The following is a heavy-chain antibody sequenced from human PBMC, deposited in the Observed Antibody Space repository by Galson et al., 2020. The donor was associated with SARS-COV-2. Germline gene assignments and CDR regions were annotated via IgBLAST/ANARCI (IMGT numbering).Heavy chain of an antibody. D-gene: IGHD6-19*01. CDR2: IRYDGSTK. CDR1: GFSFSGYG. J-gene: IGHJ4*02. CDR3: EAVAGGGLL. Sequence: GGSLRLSCEASGFSFSGYGMHWVRQAPGKGLEWVAFIRYDGSTKSYVDSVKGRFTISRDNSKNTLYLQMNSLRSEDTAVYYCEAVAGGGLLWGQGTLVTVSS. V-gene: IGHV3-30*02.